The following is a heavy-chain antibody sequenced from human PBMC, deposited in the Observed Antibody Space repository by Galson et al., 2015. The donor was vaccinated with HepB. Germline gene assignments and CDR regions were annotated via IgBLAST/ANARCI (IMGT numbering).Heavy chain of an antibody. Sequence: SLRLSCAASGFTFSRFAMHWVRQAPGKGLEWVAVILYDGNNKYYADFVKDRFTISRDNSKNTLYLQVNSLTLEDTAVYYCARVDAGSSRRGFEYWGQGTLVTVPS. CDR1: GFTFSRFA. V-gene: IGHV3-30-3*01. CDR3: ARVDAGSSRRGFEY. J-gene: IGHJ4*02. D-gene: IGHD2-15*01. CDR2: ILYDGNNK.